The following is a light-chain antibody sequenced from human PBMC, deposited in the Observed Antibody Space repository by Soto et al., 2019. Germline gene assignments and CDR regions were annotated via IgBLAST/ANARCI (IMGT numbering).Light chain of an antibody. CDR3: SSYTSSNTWV. V-gene: IGLV2-14*01. J-gene: IGLJ3*02. CDR1: SNDVGYYNF. Sequence: QSVLTQPASVSGSPGQSITISCTGTSNDVGYYNFVSWYQHHPGKAPKLMIYEVSKRPSGVSNRFSASKSGNTASLTISGLQAEDEADYYCSSYTSSNTWVFGGGTQLTVL. CDR2: EVS.